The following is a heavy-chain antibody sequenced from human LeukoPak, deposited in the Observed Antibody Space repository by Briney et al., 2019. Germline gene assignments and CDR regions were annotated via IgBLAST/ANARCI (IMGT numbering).Heavy chain of an antibody. CDR1: GVTLTDYY. CDR3: VREGITKAFDL. Sequence: ASVKVSCKASGVTLTDYYMHWVRLAPGQGLEWMGYINPHRGVTSFPQKFRGRVTMTTDTTISAAYMELSSLISDDRAMYYCVREGITKAFDLWGQGALVTVSS. V-gene: IGHV1-2*02. J-gene: IGHJ4*02. D-gene: IGHD1-14*01. CDR2: INPHRGVT.